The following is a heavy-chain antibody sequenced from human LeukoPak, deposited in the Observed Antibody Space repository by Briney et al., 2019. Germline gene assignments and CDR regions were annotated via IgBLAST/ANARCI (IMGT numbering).Heavy chain of an antibody. V-gene: IGHV4-34*01. Sequence: PSETLSLTCAVSGGSFSVYYWTWIRQPPGKGLEWIGEINHSGSANYSPSLSSRVTISLDMSENQFSLKLTSVTAADTAVYYCARGQGTVTTHWGQGTLVTVSS. CDR2: INHSGSA. CDR1: GGSFSVYY. J-gene: IGHJ4*02. CDR3: ARGQGTVTTH. D-gene: IGHD4-17*01.